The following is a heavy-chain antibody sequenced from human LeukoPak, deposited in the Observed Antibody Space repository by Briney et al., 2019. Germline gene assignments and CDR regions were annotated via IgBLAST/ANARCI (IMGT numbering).Heavy chain of an antibody. Sequence: ASVKVSCKASGYTFTSYYMHWVRQAPGQGLEWMGIINPSGGSTTYPQKFRGRVTMTSDTSTSTVYMELSSLTSEDTAVYYCARASPSTSQDYGLDYSGQGTLVTVSS. CDR3: ARASPSTSQDYGLDY. V-gene: IGHV1-46*01. CDR2: INPSGGST. CDR1: GYTFTSYY. D-gene: IGHD3-16*01. J-gene: IGHJ4*02.